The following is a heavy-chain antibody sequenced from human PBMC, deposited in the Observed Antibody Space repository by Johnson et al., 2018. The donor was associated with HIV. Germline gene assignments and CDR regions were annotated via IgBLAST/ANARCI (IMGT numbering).Heavy chain of an antibody. CDR1: GFTFSDYG. V-gene: IGHV3-9*01. D-gene: IGHD1-26*01. CDR3: GSFNDAFDI. CDR2: LSWNSGSI. Sequence: VQLVESGGGVVQPGRSLRLSCAASGFTFSDYGIHWVRQAPGKGLEWVSGLSWNSGSIGYADSVKGRFTISRDNAKNSLYLQMNSLRAEDTALYYCGSFNDAFDIWGQGTMVTVSS. J-gene: IGHJ3*02.